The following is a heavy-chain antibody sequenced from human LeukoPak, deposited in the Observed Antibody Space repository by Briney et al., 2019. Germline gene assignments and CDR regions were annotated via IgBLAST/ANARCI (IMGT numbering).Heavy chain of an antibody. CDR3: ARGPTVTFNYHYGMDV. D-gene: IGHD4-17*01. V-gene: IGHV3-72*01. Sequence: GGSLRLSCATSGFTFSDHNMDWVRRAPGKGLEWVARIRSKARGYTTEYAASVKGRFTVSRDESMNSLYLQMNSLKTEDTAVYYCARGPTVTFNYHYGMDVWGQGTTVTVSS. J-gene: IGHJ6*02. CDR1: GFTFSDHN. CDR2: IRSKARGYTT.